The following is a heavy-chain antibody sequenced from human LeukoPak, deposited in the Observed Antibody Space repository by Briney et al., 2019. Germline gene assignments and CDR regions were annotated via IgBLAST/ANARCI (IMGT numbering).Heavy chain of an antibody. CDR1: GGSFSGYY. Sequence: SETLSLTCAVYGGSFSGYYWSWIRQPPGKGLEWIGEINHSGSTNYNPSLKSRVTISVDTSKNQFSLKLSSVTAADTAVYYCARGKRVVVVAATARPFDYWGQGTLVTVSS. J-gene: IGHJ4*02. D-gene: IGHD2-15*01. CDR2: INHSGST. V-gene: IGHV4-34*01. CDR3: ARGKRVVVVAATARPFDY.